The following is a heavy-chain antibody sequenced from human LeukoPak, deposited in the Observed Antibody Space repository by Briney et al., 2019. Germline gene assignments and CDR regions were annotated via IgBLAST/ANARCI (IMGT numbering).Heavy chain of an antibody. CDR2: INPNSGGT. Sequence: ASVKVSCKASGYTFTDYFMHWVRQAPGQGPEWMGWINPNSGGTNYVQKFQDRVTMTRDTSIATAYMELSRLRSDDTAVYYCAKNLRGYRAVPDYWGQGTLVTVSS. CDR3: AKNLRGYRAVPDY. J-gene: IGHJ4*02. V-gene: IGHV1-2*02. D-gene: IGHD5-12*01. CDR1: GYTFTDYF.